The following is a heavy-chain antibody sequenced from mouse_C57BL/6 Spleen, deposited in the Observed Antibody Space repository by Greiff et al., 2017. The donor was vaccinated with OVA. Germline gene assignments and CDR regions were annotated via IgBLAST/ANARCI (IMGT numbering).Heavy chain of an antibody. CDR3: ARVGLLGAMDY. CDR2: INPYNGGT. D-gene: IGHD2-3*01. Sequence: EVQLQQSGPVLVKPGASVKMSCKASGYTFTDYYMNWVKQSHGKSLEWIGVINPYNGGTSYNQKFKGKATLTVDKSSSTAYMELNSLTSEDSAVYYCARVGLLGAMDYWGQGTSVTVSS. V-gene: IGHV1-19*01. J-gene: IGHJ4*01. CDR1: GYTFTDYY.